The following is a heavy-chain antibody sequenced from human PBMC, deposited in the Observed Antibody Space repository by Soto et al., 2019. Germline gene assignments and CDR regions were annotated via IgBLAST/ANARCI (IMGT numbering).Heavy chain of an antibody. V-gene: IGHV4-31*03. D-gene: IGHD4-17*01. CDR1: GGSISSGGYY. CDR2: IYYSGST. CDR3: ARGRGEDYYYYGMDV. J-gene: IGHJ6*02. Sequence: PSETLSLTCTVSGGSISSGGYYWSWIRQHPGKGLEWIGYIYYSGSTYYNPSLKSRVTISVDTSKNQFSLKLSSVTAADTAVYYCARGRGEDYYYYGMDVWGRGTTVTLSS.